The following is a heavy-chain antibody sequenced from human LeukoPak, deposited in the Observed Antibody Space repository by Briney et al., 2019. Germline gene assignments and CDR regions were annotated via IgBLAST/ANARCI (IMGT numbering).Heavy chain of an antibody. J-gene: IGHJ4*02. V-gene: IGHV3-30-3*01. Sequence: PGGSLRLSCAASGFSFRSYALHWVRQAPGKGLEWVAVISFDGSNEYYADSVKGRFTSSRDKSKNTLYLQMNSLRADDTAVYYCARDHGGYYFDYWGQETLVTVSS. CDR2: ISFDGSNE. CDR1: GFSFRSYA. CDR3: ARDHGGYYFDY. D-gene: IGHD3-16*01.